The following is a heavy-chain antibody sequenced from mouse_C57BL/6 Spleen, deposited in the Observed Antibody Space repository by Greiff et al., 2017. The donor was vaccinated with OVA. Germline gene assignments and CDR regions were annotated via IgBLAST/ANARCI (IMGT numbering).Heavy chain of an antibody. CDR3: ARDWFAY. Sequence: QVQLQQSGAELARPGASVTLSCKASGYTFTRYGISWVKPRTGPGLEWIGEIYPRSGNTYYNEKFKGKATLTADKSSRTAYMELRSLTSEDSAVYFCARDWFAYWGQGTLVTVSA. CDR2: IYPRSGNT. J-gene: IGHJ3*01. V-gene: IGHV1-81*01. CDR1: GYTFTRYG.